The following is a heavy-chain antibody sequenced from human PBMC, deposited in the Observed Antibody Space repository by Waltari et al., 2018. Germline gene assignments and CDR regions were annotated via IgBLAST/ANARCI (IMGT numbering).Heavy chain of an antibody. Sequence: QVQLQQWGAGLLKPSETLSLTCAVYGGSFSGYYWSWIRQPPGKGLEWIGEINHSGSTNYNPSLKSRVTISVDTSKNQFSLKLSSVTAADTAVYYCARWRRNYMDVWGKGTTVTVSS. J-gene: IGHJ6*03. V-gene: IGHV4-34*01. CDR1: GGSFSGYY. CDR3: ARWRRNYMDV. CDR2: INHSGST. D-gene: IGHD6-25*01.